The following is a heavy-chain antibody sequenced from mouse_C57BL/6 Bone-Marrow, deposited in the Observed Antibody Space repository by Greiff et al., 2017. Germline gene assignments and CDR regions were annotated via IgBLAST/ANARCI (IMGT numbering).Heavy chain of an antibody. CDR1: GFTFSDYY. CDR3: ARGYYGSSPFAY. V-gene: IGHV5-12*01. D-gene: IGHD1-1*01. Sequence: EVKLVESGGGLVQPGGSLKLSCAASGFTFSDYYMYWVRQTPEKRLEWVAYISNGGGSTYYPDTVKGRFTISRDNAKNTLYLQMSRLKSEDTAMYYCARGYYGSSPFAYWGQGTLVTVSA. CDR2: ISNGGGST. J-gene: IGHJ3*01.